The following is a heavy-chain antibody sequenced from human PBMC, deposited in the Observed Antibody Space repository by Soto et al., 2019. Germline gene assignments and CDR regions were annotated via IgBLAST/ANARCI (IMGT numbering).Heavy chain of an antibody. CDR1: GFTFSSYA. J-gene: IGHJ4*02. V-gene: IGHV3-30-3*01. Sequence: QVQLVESGGGVVQPGRSLRLSCAASGFTFSSYAMHWVRQAPGKGLEWVAVISYDGSNKYYADSVKGRFTISRDKSKSMLYLQMNVLRAEDTAIYYCAKGQPATVTYFDSWGQGTLVTVSS. D-gene: IGHD2-21*02. CDR3: AKGQPATVTYFDS. CDR2: ISYDGSNK.